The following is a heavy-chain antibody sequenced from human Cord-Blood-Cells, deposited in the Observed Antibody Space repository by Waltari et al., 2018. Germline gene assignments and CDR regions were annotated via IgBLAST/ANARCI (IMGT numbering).Heavy chain of an antibody. CDR3: AGSLGSGYYVPDAFDI. D-gene: IGHD3-3*01. V-gene: IGHV4-34*01. CDR1: GGSFSGYY. J-gene: IGHJ3*02. CDR2: NNHSGST. Sequence: QVQLQQWGAGLLKPSETLSLTCAVYGGSFSGYYWSWIRQPPGKGLEGIGENNHSGSTHHNPSLKSRVTISVDTSKNQFSLKLSSVTAADTAVYYCAGSLGSGYYVPDAFDIWGQGTMVTVSS.